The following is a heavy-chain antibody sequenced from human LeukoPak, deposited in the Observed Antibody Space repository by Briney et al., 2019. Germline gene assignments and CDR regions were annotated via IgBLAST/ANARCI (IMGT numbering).Heavy chain of an antibody. V-gene: IGHV1-46*01. J-gene: IGHJ4*02. D-gene: IGHD3-10*01. CDR1: GYTLTSYY. CDR2: FNPSDGGA. Sequence: ASVRVSYKASGYTLTSYYMHWVRQAPGQGLEWMGIFNPSDGGASYAQKFQRRVTMTTDTSTSTVYVELSSLRSEDTPVHYCANYGSGAQASFDYWGEGRMVSV. CDR3: ANYGSGAQASFDY.